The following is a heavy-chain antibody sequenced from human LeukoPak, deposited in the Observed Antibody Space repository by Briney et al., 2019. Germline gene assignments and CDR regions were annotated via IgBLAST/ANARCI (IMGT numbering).Heavy chain of an antibody. CDR1: GGSISSYY. Sequence: SETLSLTCTVSGGSISSYYWSWLRQPPGKGLEWIGYIYYSGSTNYNPSLKSRVTISVDTSKNQFSLKLSSVTAADTAVYYCARGGILDYDFWSGYLLDYWGQGTLVTVSS. D-gene: IGHD3-3*01. CDR3: ARGGILDYDFWSGYLLDY. V-gene: IGHV4-59*01. CDR2: IYYSGST. J-gene: IGHJ4*02.